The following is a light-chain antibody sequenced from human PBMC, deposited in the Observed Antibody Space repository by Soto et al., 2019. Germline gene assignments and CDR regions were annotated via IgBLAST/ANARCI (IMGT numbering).Light chain of an antibody. Sequence: DIQMTQAPSSVSASIGDTVTITCRASQSISTRLAWYQQKPGKAPKLLIYDASSLESGVPSRFSGSASGTEFTLTISSLQPDDFATSYCQQYNSYSTFGQGTKVDI. CDR2: DAS. J-gene: IGKJ1*01. CDR3: QQYNSYST. CDR1: QSISTR. V-gene: IGKV1-5*01.